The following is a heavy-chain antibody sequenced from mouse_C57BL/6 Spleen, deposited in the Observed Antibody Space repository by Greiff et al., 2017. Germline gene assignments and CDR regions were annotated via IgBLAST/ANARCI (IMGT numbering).Heavy chain of an antibody. CDR2: ISSGSSTI. D-gene: IGHD2-3*01. CDR1: GFTFSDYG. CDR3: ARSDGYCADY. V-gene: IGHV5-17*01. J-gene: IGHJ2*01. Sequence: EVQLVESGGGLVKPGGSLKLSCAASGFTFSDYGMHWVRQAPEKGLEWVAYISSGSSTIYYADAVKGRFTISRDNAKNTLFLQMTSLRSEDTAMYYCARSDGYCADYWGQGTTLTVSS.